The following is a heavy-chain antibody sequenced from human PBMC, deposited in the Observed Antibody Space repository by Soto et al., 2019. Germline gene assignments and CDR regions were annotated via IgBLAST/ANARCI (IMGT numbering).Heavy chain of an antibody. Sequence: PGGSLRLSCAASGFSFSSHWMTWVRQAPGKGPEWVAYIKQDGSEKYYVDSVMGRFTTSRDNTQSSLSLQMNTLRVEDTAVYYCARVKYSSSWYVYYFDYWGQGTLVTVSS. CDR1: GFSFSSHW. D-gene: IGHD6-13*01. CDR2: IKQDGSEK. V-gene: IGHV3-7*05. J-gene: IGHJ4*02. CDR3: ARVKYSSSWYVYYFDY.